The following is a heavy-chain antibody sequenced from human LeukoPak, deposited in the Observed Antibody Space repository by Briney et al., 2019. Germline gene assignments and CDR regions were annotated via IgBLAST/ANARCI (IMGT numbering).Heavy chain of an antibody. CDR2: ISSSSSYI. CDR1: GFTFSSYS. Sequence: TGGSLRLSCAASGFTFSSYSMNWVRQAPGKGLEWVSSISSSSSYIYYADSVKGRFTISRDNAKNSLYLHMNSLRAEDTAVYYCARVGSGYYLSDMNYWGQGTLVTVSS. J-gene: IGHJ4*02. V-gene: IGHV3-21*01. CDR3: ARVGSGYYLSDMNY. D-gene: IGHD3-3*01.